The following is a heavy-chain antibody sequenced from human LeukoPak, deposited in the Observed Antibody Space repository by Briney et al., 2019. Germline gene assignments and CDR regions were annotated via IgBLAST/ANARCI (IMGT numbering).Heavy chain of an antibody. Sequence: GGSLRLSCAASGFTFSSYGMHWVRQAPGKGLEWVAVIWYDGSNKYYADSVKGRFTISRDNSKNTLYLQMNSLRAEDTAVYYCARESYGSGSNAFDIWGQGTMVTVSS. CDR2: IWYDGSNK. CDR1: GFTFSSYG. D-gene: IGHD3-10*01. J-gene: IGHJ3*02. V-gene: IGHV3-33*01. CDR3: ARESYGSGSNAFDI.